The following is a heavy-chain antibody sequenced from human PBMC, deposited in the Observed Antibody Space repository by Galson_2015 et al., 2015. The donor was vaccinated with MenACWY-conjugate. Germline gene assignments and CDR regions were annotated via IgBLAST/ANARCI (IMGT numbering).Heavy chain of an antibody. D-gene: IGHD2-15*01. Sequence: SLRLPCAASGFSFTSYNMHWVRQAPGKGLECVAFISYDGNKKSYTDSVKGRFTISRDNSKNTLYLQMTGLRTDDTALYYCAREAGALLLFDSWGQGTL. CDR2: ISYDGNKK. CDR3: AREAGALLLFDS. J-gene: IGHJ4*02. CDR1: GFSFTSYN. V-gene: IGHV3-30*10.